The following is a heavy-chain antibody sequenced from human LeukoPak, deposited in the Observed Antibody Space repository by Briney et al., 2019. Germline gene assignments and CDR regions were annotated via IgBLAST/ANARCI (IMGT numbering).Heavy chain of an antibody. Sequence: SETLSLTCTDSGGSIRSGGYYWSWIRQHPGKGLEWIGYIYYSGSTYYNPSLKSRVTISVDTSKNQFSLKLSSVTAADTAVYYCARAEWGLRAFDPWGQGTLVTVSS. J-gene: IGHJ5*02. CDR2: IYYSGST. V-gene: IGHV4-31*03. D-gene: IGHD1-26*01. CDR1: GGSIRSGGYY. CDR3: ARAEWGLRAFDP.